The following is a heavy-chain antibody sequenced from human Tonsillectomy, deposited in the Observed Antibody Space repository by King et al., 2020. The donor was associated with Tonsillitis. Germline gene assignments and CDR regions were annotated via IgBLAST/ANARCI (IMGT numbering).Heavy chain of an antibody. CDR1: GFTFSNYA. CDR2: ISYDGSKK. CDR3: ARDGRIDY. J-gene: IGHJ4*02. V-gene: IGHV3-30-3*01. Sequence: VQLVESGGGVVQPGRSLRLSCAVSGFTFSNYAMHWVRQAPGKGLEWVAVISYDGSKKYYADSVEGRFIISRNNCKDTLHLQMNSLRGEDTAVYFCARDGRIDYWGQGTLVTVSS.